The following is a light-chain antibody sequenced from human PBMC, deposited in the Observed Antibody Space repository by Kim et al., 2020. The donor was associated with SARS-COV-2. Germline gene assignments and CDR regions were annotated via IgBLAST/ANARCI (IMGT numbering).Light chain of an antibody. Sequence: VSPGQKASITCSGGKLGDKYACWYQQKPGQSPVLVIYQDSKRPSGIPERFSGSNSGNTATLTISGTQAMDEADYYCQAWDSSTVVFGGGTQLTVL. CDR2: QDS. V-gene: IGLV3-1*01. CDR3: QAWDSSTVV. J-gene: IGLJ2*01. CDR1: KLGDKY.